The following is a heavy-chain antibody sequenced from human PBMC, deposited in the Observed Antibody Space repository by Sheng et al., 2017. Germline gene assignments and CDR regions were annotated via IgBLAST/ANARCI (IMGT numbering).Heavy chain of an antibody. CDR3: TTDRRKGYCSSTSCYYFDY. CDR2: IKSKTDGGTT. V-gene: IGHV3-15*01. CDR1: RFTFSNAW. J-gene: IGHJ4*02. D-gene: IGHD2-2*01. Sequence: EVQLVESGGGLVKPGGSLRLSCAASRFTFSNAWMSWVRQAPGKGLEWVGRIKSKTDGGTTGYAAPVKGRFTISRDDSKNTLYLQMNSLKTEDTAVYYCTTDRRKGYCSSTSCYYFDYWGQGTLVTVSS.